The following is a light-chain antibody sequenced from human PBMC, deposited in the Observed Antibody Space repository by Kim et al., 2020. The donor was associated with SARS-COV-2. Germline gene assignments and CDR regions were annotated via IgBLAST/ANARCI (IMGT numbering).Light chain of an antibody. CDR1: SSDVGDYNY. CDR2: EVG. CDR3: GSYASNSAWV. V-gene: IGLV2-8*01. J-gene: IGLJ3*02. Sequence: QSALTQPPSASGSPGQSVTISCTGTSSDVGDYNYVSWYQQHPGKAPKLMIYEVGKRSSGVPDSFSGSKSGNTASLTVSGLQAEDEADYYCGSYASNSAWVFGGGTQLTVL.